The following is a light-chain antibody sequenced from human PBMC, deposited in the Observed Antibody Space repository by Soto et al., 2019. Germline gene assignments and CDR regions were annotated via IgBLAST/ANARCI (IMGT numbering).Light chain of an antibody. Sequence: QSALTQPASVSGSPGQSITISCTGTSSDVGGYNHVSWYQLHPGKAPKLMTYDVDHLPSGVSNRFSGSKSGNTASLTISGLQAEDEADYYCSSYTSGSTLYVFGTGTKLTVL. CDR3: SSYTSGSTLYV. J-gene: IGLJ1*01. CDR1: SSDVGGYNH. V-gene: IGLV2-14*03. CDR2: DVD.